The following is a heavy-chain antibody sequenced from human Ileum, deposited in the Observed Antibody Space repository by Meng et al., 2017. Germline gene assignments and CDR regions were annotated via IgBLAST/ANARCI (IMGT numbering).Heavy chain of an antibody. J-gene: IGHJ4*02. CDR1: GFAFSSLW. V-gene: IGHV3-74*01. CDR2: IDTDGIGT. D-gene: IGHD6-6*01. Sequence: PLVEAGGGSVQPGGSLSPSCAASGFAFSSLWMHWVRQAPGKGLVWVSRIDTDGIGTTYADSVKGRFTISRDNAKNTLYLQMNSLRDEDTAVYYCVRLGGSSPVDYWGQGILVTVSS. CDR3: VRLGGSSPVDY.